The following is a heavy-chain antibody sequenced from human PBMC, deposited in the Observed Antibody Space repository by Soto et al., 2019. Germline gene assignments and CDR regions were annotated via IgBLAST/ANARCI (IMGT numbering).Heavy chain of an antibody. CDR1: GGSISSSNW. J-gene: IGHJ2*01. CDR3: AREYSSGNRYFDL. D-gene: IGHD6-19*01. V-gene: IGHV4-4*02. CDR2: IYHSGST. Sequence: QVQLQESGPGLVKPSWTLSLTCAVSGGSISSSNWWSWVRQPPGKGLAWIGEIYHSGSTNYNPSLKSRVSISVDKSKNQFSLKLSSVTAADTAVYYCAREYSSGNRYFDLWGRGTLVTVSS.